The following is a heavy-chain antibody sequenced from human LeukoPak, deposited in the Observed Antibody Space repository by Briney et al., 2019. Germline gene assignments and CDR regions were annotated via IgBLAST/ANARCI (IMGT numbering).Heavy chain of an antibody. V-gene: IGHV3-7*01. CDR3: ASPRESDTAMVFDY. D-gene: IGHD5-18*01. J-gene: IGHJ4*02. CDR2: INQDGSEK. CDR1: GFTFSNSW. Sequence: GGSLRLSCAASGFTFSNSWMSWVRQAPGKGLEWVANINQDGSEKYYVDSVEGRFTISRDNAKNSLYLQMHSLRAEDTAVYYCASPRESDTAMVFDYWGQGTLVTVSS.